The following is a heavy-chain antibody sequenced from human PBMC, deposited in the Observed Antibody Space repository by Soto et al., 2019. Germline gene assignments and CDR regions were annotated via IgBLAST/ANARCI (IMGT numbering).Heavy chain of an antibody. CDR2: ISSNGGST. J-gene: IGHJ4*02. D-gene: IGHD6-13*01. CDR1: GFTFSSYA. Sequence: PGGSLRLSCSASGFTFSSYAMHWVRQAPGKALEYVSAISSNGGSTYYADSVKGRFTISRDNSKNTLYLQMSSLRAEDTAVYYCVKFTGYSSSWYVYYFDYWGQGTLVTVSS. V-gene: IGHV3-64D*08. CDR3: VKFTGYSSSWYVYYFDY.